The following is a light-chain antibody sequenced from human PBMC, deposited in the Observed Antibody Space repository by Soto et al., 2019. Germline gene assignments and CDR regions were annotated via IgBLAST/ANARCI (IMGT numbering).Light chain of an antibody. V-gene: IGLV1-44*01. CDR2: GTD. Sequence: QSALTQPPSASGTPGQRVTISCSGSSSNIGGNIVNWYQQLPGTAPKLLIFGTDQRPSWVPDRFSGSKSGTSASLAISGPQSENEANYYCAAWDDSLNGVVFGGGTKVT. CDR1: SSNIGGNI. CDR3: AAWDDSLNGVV. J-gene: IGLJ2*01.